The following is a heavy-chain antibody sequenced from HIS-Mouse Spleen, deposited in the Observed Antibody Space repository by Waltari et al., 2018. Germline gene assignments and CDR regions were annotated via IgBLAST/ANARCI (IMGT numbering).Heavy chain of an antibody. CDR1: GFTFSNAR. J-gene: IGHJ4*02. D-gene: IGHD5-12*01. CDR2: IKSNTDGGTT. V-gene: IGHV3-15*01. CDR3: TTDPNSGYPDY. Sequence: EVQLVESGGGSVKPGGSLRLSGAASGFTFSNARMSWVRQAPGKGLEGVGRIKSNTDGGTTDYAATVKGRFTISRDDSKNTLYLQMNSLKTEDTAVYYCTTDPNSGYPDYWGQGTLVTVSS.